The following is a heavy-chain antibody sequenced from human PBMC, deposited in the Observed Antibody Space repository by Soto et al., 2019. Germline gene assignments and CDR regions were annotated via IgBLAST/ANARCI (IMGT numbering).Heavy chain of an antibody. J-gene: IGHJ2*01. Sequence: PGGSLRLSCAASGFTFCDYWMHWVRQAPGKGLVWVSLINTDGRSTTYADSVKGRFTISRDNARNTLYLQMNGLTAEDTAVYYCARDPTDWYFDLWGRGTLV. CDR1: GFTFCDYW. V-gene: IGHV3-74*01. CDR2: INTDGRST. CDR3: ARDPTDWYFDL.